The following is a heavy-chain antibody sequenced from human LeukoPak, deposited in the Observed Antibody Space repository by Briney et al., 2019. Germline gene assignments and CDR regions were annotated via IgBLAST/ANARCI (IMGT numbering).Heavy chain of an antibody. Sequence: SETLSLTCSVGGGSISGYYWSSMRQPPGKGLEWIGYIHYSGSTDYNPSLKSRVTMSVDTSKNQLSLKLASVTAAETAVYYCARHLDYYGSGTYEYWGQGTLVTVSS. CDR3: ARHLDYYGSGTYEY. CDR2: IHYSGST. D-gene: IGHD3-10*01. V-gene: IGHV4-59*08. J-gene: IGHJ4*02. CDR1: GGSISGYY.